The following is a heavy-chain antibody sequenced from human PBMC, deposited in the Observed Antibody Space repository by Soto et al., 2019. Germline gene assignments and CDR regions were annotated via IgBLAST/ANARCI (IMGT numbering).Heavy chain of an antibody. V-gene: IGHV1-2*04. Sequence: ASVKVSCKASGYTFTGYYMHWVRQAPGQGLEWMGWINPNSGGTNYAQKFQGWVTMTRDTSISTAYMELSRLRSDDTAVYYCARGADYGDYVGGDYWGQGTLVTVSS. CDR1: GYTFTGYY. J-gene: IGHJ4*02. CDR2: INPNSGGT. D-gene: IGHD4-17*01. CDR3: ARGADYGDYVGGDY.